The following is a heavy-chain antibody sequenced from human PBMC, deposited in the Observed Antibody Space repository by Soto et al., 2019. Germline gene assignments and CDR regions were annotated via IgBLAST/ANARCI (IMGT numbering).Heavy chain of an antibody. CDR2: IYYSGST. D-gene: IGHD3-10*01. CDR1: GGSISSYY. V-gene: IGHV4-59*01. CDR3: ARARKKDYYRWYWFDP. J-gene: IGHJ5*02. Sequence: SETLSLTCTVSGGSISSYYWSWIRQPPGKGLEWIGYIYYSGSTNYNPSLKSRVTISVDTSKNQFSLKLSSVTAADTAVYYCARARKKDYYRWYWFDPWGQGTLVTVSS.